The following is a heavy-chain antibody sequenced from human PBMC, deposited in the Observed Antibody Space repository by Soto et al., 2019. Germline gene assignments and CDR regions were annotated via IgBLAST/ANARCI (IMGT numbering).Heavy chain of an antibody. Sequence: QVQLVQSGAEVKKPGASVKVSCKASGYTFTSYGISWVRQAPGQGLEWMGWISAYNGNTNYAQKIQGRGTMTTDTPPSTASMDLRSLRSDDTAVYYCARDSPAAAISVNWFDPWGQGTLVTVSS. V-gene: IGHV1-18*01. CDR3: ARDSPAAAISVNWFDP. CDR1: GYTFTSYG. CDR2: ISAYNGNT. J-gene: IGHJ5*02. D-gene: IGHD2-2*01.